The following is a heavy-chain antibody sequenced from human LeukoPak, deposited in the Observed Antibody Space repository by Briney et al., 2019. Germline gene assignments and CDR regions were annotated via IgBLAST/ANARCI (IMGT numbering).Heavy chain of an antibody. CDR3: ARDSTGGYSYHDY. D-gene: IGHD5-18*01. CDR1: GYTFTSYY. J-gene: IGHJ4*02. V-gene: IGHV1-46*01. CDR2: INPSGGGT. Sequence: ASVKVSCKASGYTFTSYYMHWVRQAPRQGLEWMGIINPSGGGTSYAQKFQGRVTMTRDTSTSTVYMELSSLRSEDTAVYYCARDSTGGYSYHDYWGQGTLVTVSS.